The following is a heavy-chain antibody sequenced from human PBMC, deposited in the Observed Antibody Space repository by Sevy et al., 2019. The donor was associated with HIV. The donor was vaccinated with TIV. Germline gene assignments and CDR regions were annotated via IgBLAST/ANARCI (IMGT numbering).Heavy chain of an antibody. CDR1: GFTFSNAW. CDR3: TTGGSLFQH. D-gene: IGHD3-16*01. V-gene: IGHV3-15*01. Sequence: GGSLRLSCAASGFTFSNAWMSWVRQAPGKGMEWVGHVKSKTDGGTTDYTAPVRGRFTISRDYSKNTLYLQMNSLKTEDTAVYYCTTGGSLFQHWGQSTLVTVSS. J-gene: IGHJ1*01. CDR2: VKSKTDGGTT.